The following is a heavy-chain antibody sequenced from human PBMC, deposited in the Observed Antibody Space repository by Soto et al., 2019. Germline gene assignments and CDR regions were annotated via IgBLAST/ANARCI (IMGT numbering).Heavy chain of an antibody. D-gene: IGHD1-26*01. CDR1: GGSIIRNGYY. J-gene: IGHJ6*03. CDR2: IFYNGNT. Sequence: SETLSLTCTVSGGSIIRNGYYWGWIRQPPGKGLEWIGSIFYNGNTFYNPSLKSRVTISVDTSNNQFSLTLSTVTAADTAVYYCARRTPPISGEDYFYYMDVWGKGTTVTVSS. V-gene: IGHV4-39*01. CDR3: ARRTPPISGEDYFYYMDV.